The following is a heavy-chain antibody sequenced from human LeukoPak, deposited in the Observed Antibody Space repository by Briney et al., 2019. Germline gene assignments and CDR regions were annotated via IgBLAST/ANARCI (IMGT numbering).Heavy chain of an antibody. J-gene: IGHJ6*04. CDR2: INPSGGST. CDR1: GYTFTSYY. Sequence: ASVKVSCKASGYTFTSYYMHWVRQAPGQGLEWMGIINPSGGSTSYAQKFQGRVTMTRDTSTSTVCMELSSLRSEDTAVYYCARDRGFGYYGMDVWGKGTTVTVSS. D-gene: IGHD3-10*01. CDR3: ARDRGFGYYGMDV. V-gene: IGHV1-46*01.